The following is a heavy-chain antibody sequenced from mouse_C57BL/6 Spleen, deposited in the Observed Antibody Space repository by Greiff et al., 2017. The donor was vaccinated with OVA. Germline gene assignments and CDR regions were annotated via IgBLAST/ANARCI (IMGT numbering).Heavy chain of an antibody. CDR1: GFTFTDYY. D-gene: IGHD1-2*01. Sequence: EVMLVESGGGLVQPGGSLSLSCAASGFTFTDYYMSWVRQPPGKALEWLGFIRNKANGYTTEYSASVKGRFTISRDNSQSILYLQMNALRAEDSATYYCASHYYWYFDVWGTGTTVTVSS. V-gene: IGHV7-3*01. CDR2: IRNKANGYTT. CDR3: ASHYYWYFDV. J-gene: IGHJ1*03.